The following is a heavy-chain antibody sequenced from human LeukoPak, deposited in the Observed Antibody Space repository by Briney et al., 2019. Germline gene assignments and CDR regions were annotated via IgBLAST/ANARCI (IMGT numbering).Heavy chain of an antibody. Sequence: GGALRLSCAASGFTFSSYWMSWVRQAPGKGLEWVANIKQDGSEKYYVDTVKGRFTISRDNAKSSLYLQMNSLRAEDTAVYYCARDKRCSGGSCYLHYFDYWGQGTLVTVSS. CDR2: IKQDGSEK. J-gene: IGHJ4*02. CDR3: ARDKRCSGGSCYLHYFDY. V-gene: IGHV3-7*01. CDR1: GFTFSSYW. D-gene: IGHD2-15*01.